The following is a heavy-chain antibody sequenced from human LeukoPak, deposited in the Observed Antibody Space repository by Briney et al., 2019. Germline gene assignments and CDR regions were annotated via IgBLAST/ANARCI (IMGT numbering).Heavy chain of an antibody. CDR3: ARNQEYSSSWHYYYYMDV. Sequence: SETLSLTCTVSGGSISSYYWSWIRQPPGKGLEWLGYIYYSGSTNYNPSLKSRVTISVDTSKNQFSLKLSSVTAADTAVYYCARNQEYSSSWHYYYYMDVWGKGTTVTVSS. V-gene: IGHV4-59*01. J-gene: IGHJ6*03. CDR2: IYYSGST. CDR1: GGSISSYY. D-gene: IGHD6-13*01.